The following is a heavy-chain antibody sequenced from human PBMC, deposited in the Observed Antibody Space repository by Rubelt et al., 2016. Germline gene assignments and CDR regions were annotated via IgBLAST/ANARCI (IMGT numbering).Heavy chain of an antibody. Sequence: TFTGYYLHWVRQAPGQGLEWMGWMDPNSGNTGYAQKFQGRVTMTRNTSVSTAYMELSSLISEDTAVYYCARGYYYGSGDWGQGTLVTVSS. D-gene: IGHD3-10*01. CDR2: MDPNSGNT. J-gene: IGHJ4*02. V-gene: IGHV1-8*02. CDR1: TFTGYY. CDR3: ARGYYYGSGD.